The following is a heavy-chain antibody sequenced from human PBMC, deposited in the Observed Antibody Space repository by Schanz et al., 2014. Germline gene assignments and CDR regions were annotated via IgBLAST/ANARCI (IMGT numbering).Heavy chain of an antibody. J-gene: IGHJ6*02. D-gene: IGHD2-15*01. Sequence: EVQLVESGGGLIQPGGSLRLSCAVSGFTVSSNYMSWVRQAPGKGLEWVSTVYMSAASTRYADSVKGRFTISRDNAKNSLYLQMNSLRAEDAAVYYCARVELSVYYYAMDVWGQGTTVTVSS. CDR2: VYMSAAST. CDR1: GFTVSSNY. V-gene: IGHV3-53*01. CDR3: ARVELSVYYYAMDV.